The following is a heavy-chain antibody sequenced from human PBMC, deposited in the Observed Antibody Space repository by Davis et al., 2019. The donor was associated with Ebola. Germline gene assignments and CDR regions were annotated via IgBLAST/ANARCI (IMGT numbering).Heavy chain of an antibody. D-gene: IGHD3-3*01. CDR1: GFAFSTYA. CDR2: ITGSGYST. Sequence: GESLKTSCAASGFAFSTYAMSWVRQAPGKGLEWVSGITGSGYSTYYADPVKGRFTISGDNSKNTLYLQMNSLRAEDTALYYCAKVGEYYDFWSGYSPFDSWGQGTLVTVSS. V-gene: IGHV3-23*01. J-gene: IGHJ4*02. CDR3: AKVGEYYDFWSGYSPFDS.